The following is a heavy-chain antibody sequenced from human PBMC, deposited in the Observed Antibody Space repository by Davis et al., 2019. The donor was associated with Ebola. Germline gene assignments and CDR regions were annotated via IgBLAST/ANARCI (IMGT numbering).Heavy chain of an antibody. CDR3: ARHSSSWARGYFDY. J-gene: IGHJ4*02. V-gene: IGHV3-23*01. CDR1: GFTFSSYA. CDR2: ISGSGGST. D-gene: IGHD6-13*01. Sequence: GESLKISCAASGFTFSSYAMSWVRQAPGKGLEWVSAISGSGGSTYYADSVKGRFTISRDNSKNTLYLQMNSLRAEDTAVYYCARHSSSWARGYFDYWGQGTLVTVSS.